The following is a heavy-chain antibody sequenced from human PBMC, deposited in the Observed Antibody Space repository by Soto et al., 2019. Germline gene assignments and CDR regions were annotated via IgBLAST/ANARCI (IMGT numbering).Heavy chain of an antibody. D-gene: IGHD2-15*01. CDR3: AKSTYCNGGSCFPQY. Sequence: QVQVEEFGGGVVQPGRSLRLSCAGPTFTFSDFGFHWVRQAPGKGLEWVAMISYDGSDQYYGDSVQGRFTIYRDDSKNTVYLQMNSLRAEDKAMYYCAKSTYCNGGSCFPQYWGPGTLVNVSS. CDR1: TFTFSDFG. J-gene: IGHJ4*02. V-gene: IGHV3-30*18. CDR2: ISYDGSDQ.